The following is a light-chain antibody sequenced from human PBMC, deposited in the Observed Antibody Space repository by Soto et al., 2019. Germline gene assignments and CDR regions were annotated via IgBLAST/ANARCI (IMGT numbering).Light chain of an antibody. CDR1: QSISNF. CDR3: QQRRVRLT. J-gene: IGKJ4*01. Sequence: EIVLTQSPATLSLSPGERATLSCRASQSISNFLAWYQQKPGQVPRLLIYDSSSRATGIPARFSGSGSGTDFTLTISSLEPEDFAVYYCQQRRVRLTFGGGTKVEIK. CDR2: DSS. V-gene: IGKV3-11*01.